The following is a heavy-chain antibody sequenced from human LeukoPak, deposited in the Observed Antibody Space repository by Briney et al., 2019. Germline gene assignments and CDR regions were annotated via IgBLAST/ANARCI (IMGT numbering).Heavy chain of an antibody. Sequence: EGSLRLSCAASGFTFSSYAMSWVRQAPGKGLEWVSAISGSGGSTYYADSVKGRFTISRDNSKNTLYLQMNSLRAEDTAVYYCAKDTSNRKYNWFDPWGQGTLVTVSS. CDR3: AKDTSNRKYNWFDP. CDR2: ISGSGGST. J-gene: IGHJ5*02. V-gene: IGHV3-23*01. CDR1: GFTFSSYA. D-gene: IGHD1-14*01.